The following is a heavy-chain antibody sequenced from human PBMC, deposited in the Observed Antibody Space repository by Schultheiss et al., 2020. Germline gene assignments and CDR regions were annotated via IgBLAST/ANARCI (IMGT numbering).Heavy chain of an antibody. V-gene: IGHV4-61*08. CDR1: GGSISSGGYY. D-gene: IGHD3-16*02. Sequence: SQTLSLTCTVSGGSISSGGYYWSWIRQHPGKGLEWIGYIYYSGSTNYNPSLKSRVTISVDTSKNQFSLKLSSVTAADTAVYYCARENDYVWGSYRYLGYWGQGTLVTVSS. CDR2: IYYSGST. J-gene: IGHJ4*02. CDR3: ARENDYVWGSYRYLGY.